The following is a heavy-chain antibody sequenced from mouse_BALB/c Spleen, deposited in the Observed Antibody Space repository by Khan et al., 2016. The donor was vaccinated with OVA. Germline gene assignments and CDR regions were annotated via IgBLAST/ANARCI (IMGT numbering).Heavy chain of an antibody. V-gene: IGHV9-3-1*01. CDR3: ARPPYFAYVMVF. J-gene: IGHJ4*01. CDR1: GYTFTNYG. CDR2: INTYTGEP. D-gene: IGHD2-10*01. Sequence: QIQLVQSGPELKKPGETVKISCKASGYTFTNYGMNWVKQAPGKGLKWMGWINTYTGEPTYADDFKGRFAFSLDTSASTAYVQINNLKNEDTATYFCARPPYFAYVMVFWGQGTSITVSS.